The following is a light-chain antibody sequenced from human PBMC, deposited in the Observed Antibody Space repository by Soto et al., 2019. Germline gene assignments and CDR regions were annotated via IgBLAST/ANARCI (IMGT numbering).Light chain of an antibody. CDR1: SSDVGGYKF. V-gene: IGLV2-8*01. Sequence: QSVLAQPPSASGSPGQSVTISCTGTSSDVGGYKFVSWYQHHPGKAPKLMIYEVSKRPSGVPARFSGSKAGNTASLTVSGLQAGDEADYYCSSYAGSNTVVFGGGTKLTVL. CDR2: EVS. J-gene: IGLJ2*01. CDR3: SSYAGSNTVV.